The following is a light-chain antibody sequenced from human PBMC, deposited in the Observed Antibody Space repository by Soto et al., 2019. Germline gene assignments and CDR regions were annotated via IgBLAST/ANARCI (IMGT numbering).Light chain of an antibody. Sequence: EFVLTQSPGTLILSPGRRATLSCRASQIISDTLAWYQQKPCHAPRLLNHGASTRATGFPARFSGSGSGTDFTLTISSLQSEDFAGYYCQQDNNWPWTFGQGTKVDIK. CDR2: GAS. J-gene: IGKJ1*01. CDR1: QIISDT. CDR3: QQDNNWPWT. V-gene: IGKV3-15*01.